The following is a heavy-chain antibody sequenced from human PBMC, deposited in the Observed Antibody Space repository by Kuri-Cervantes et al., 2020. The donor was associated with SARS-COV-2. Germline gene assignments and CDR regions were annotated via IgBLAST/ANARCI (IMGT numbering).Heavy chain of an antibody. J-gene: IGHJ3*02. Sequence: GESLKISCAASGFTFSSYAMSWVRQAPGKGLEWVSAISGSGGSTYYADSVKGRFTISRDNSKNTLYLQMNSLRAEDTAVYYCARVEWYNWNLFDAFDIWGGGTMVTVSS. CDR2: ISGSGGST. V-gene: IGHV3-23*01. D-gene: IGHD1-20*01. CDR1: GFTFSSYA. CDR3: ARVEWYNWNLFDAFDI.